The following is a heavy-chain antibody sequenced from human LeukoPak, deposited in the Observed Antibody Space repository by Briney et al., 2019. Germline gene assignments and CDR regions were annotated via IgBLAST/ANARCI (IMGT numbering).Heavy chain of an antibody. CDR3: ALRASTNIPGY. D-gene: IGHD2/OR15-2a*01. Sequence: GGSLRLSCAASGITVSRNHMSWVRQAPGKGLEWVSVIYSGGETYYAESVKGRFTISRDNSKNTLYLQMNSLRAEDTAVYYCALRASTNIPGYWGQGTLVTVSS. J-gene: IGHJ4*02. CDR1: GITVSRNH. V-gene: IGHV3-66*02. CDR2: IYSGGET.